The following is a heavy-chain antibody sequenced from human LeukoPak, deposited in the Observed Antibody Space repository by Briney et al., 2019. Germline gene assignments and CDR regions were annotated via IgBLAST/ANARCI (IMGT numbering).Heavy chain of an antibody. V-gene: IGHV3-23*01. J-gene: IGHJ4*02. D-gene: IGHD2-21*02. CDR2: ISGSGGST. CDR3: ASRKCGGDLVRVDY. Sequence: GGSLRLSCAASGFTFISYAMSWVRQAPGKGLEWVSAISGSGGSTYYADSVKGRFTISRDNSKNTLYLQMSSLRAEDTAVHSSASRKCGGDLVRVDYWGQGTLVTVSS. CDR1: GFTFISYA.